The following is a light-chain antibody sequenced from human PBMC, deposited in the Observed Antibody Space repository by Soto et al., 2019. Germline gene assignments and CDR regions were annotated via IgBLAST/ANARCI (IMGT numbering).Light chain of an antibody. Sequence: EILLTQSPATLSVSPGERATLSCRALQSVSSNVAWYQQKPGQAPRLLIYGASTRATGIPARFSGSGSGTEFTLSISSLQSEDFAVYYCQLYNSWPPGLTFGGGTKVDIK. CDR3: QLYNSWPPGLT. V-gene: IGKV3D-15*01. CDR2: GAS. J-gene: IGKJ4*01. CDR1: QSVSSN.